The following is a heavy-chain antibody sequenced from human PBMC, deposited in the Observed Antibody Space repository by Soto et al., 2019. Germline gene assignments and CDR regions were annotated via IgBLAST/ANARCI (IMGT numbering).Heavy chain of an antibody. V-gene: IGHV4-31*03. CDR2: IYYSGST. Sequence: PSETLSLTCTVSGGSISSGGYYWSWIRQHPGKGLEWIGYIYYSGSTYYNPSLKSRVTISVDTSKNQFSPKLSSVTAADTAVYYCAREYRSNPEYGEYAFWGKGTLVTVAS. D-gene: IGHD4-17*01. CDR3: AREYRSNPEYGEYAF. J-gene: IGHJ4*02. CDR1: GGSISSGGYY.